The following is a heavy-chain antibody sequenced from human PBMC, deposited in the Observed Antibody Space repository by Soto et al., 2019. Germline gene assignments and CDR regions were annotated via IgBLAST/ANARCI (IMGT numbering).Heavy chain of an antibody. Sequence: ASVKVSCKASGYTFINFGITWVRQAPGQGPEWMGWISPKNGNTNYAQKFQGRLGMTTETSTTTSYMELRSLRSDDTAVYYCARLIPAGEFAVVPPSYYGMDVWGQGTTVTVSS. V-gene: IGHV1-18*04. D-gene: IGHD2-2*01. CDR1: GYTFINFG. CDR3: ARLIPAGEFAVVPPSYYGMDV. J-gene: IGHJ6*02. CDR2: ISPKNGNT.